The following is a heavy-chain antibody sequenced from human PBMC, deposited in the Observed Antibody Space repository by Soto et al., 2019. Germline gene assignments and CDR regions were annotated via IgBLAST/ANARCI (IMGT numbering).Heavy chain of an antibody. Sequence: SETLSLTCSVSGGTISGYYWTWIRQPAGKGLEWIGRIYSSGNTKYNPSLQSRVTMSLDTSNNQFSLRLTSVTAADTAVYYCARGQRFSDWFDPWGQGTWVAV. V-gene: IGHV4-4*07. CDR2: IYSSGNT. J-gene: IGHJ5*02. CDR1: GGTISGYY. CDR3: ARGQRFSDWFDP. D-gene: IGHD3-3*01.